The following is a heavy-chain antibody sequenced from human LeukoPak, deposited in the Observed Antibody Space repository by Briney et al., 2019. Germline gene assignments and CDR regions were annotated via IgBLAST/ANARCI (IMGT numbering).Heavy chain of an antibody. J-gene: IGHJ4*02. CDR1: GGSISSGNYY. CDR2: IYTSGST. CDR3: ASSAPSRVEMATSYFDY. Sequence: KASETLSLTCTVSGGSISSGNYYWSWIRQPAGKGLEWIGRIYTSGSTNYNPSPKSRVTISVDTSKNQFSRKLSSVTAADTAVYYCASSAPSRVEMATSYFDYWGQGTLVTVSS. V-gene: IGHV4-61*02. D-gene: IGHD5-24*01.